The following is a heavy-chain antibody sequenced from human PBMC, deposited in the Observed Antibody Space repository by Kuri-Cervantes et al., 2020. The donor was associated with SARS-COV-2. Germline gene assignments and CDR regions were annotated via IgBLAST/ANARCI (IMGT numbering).Heavy chain of an antibody. CDR3: ARRLREAVAASYYYYYGMDV. Sequence: SETLSLTCAVSGYSISSGYYWGWIRQPPGKGLGWIGSIYHSGSTYYNPSLKSRVTISVDTSKNQFSLKLSSVTAADTAVYYCARRLREAVAASYYYYYGMDVWGQGTTVTVSS. CDR1: GYSISSGYY. J-gene: IGHJ6*02. V-gene: IGHV4-38-2*01. D-gene: IGHD6-19*01. CDR2: IYHSGST.